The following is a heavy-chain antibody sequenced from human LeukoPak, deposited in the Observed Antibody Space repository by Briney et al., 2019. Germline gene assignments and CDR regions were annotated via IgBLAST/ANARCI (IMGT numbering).Heavy chain of an antibody. V-gene: IGHV5-51*01. J-gene: IGHJ3*02. CDR1: GYRFTSYW. CDR2: IYPGDSDT. D-gene: IGHD6-6*01. Sequence: GESLKISCKGSGYRFTSYWIRWVRQMPGKGLEGMGIIYPGDSDTRYSPSFQGQVTISADKSISTAYLQWSSLKASDTAIYYCARRYSSSSGASDAFDIWGQGTMVTVSS. CDR3: ARRYSSSSGASDAFDI.